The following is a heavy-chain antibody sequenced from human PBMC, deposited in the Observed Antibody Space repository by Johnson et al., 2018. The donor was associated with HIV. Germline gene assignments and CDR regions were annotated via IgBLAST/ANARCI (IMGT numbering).Heavy chain of an antibody. J-gene: IGHJ3*02. CDR3: AKCFWGSSLIDVFDM. CDR1: GYTLSRYV. D-gene: IGHD6-13*01. Sequence: QVQLVESGGGVVQPGRSLRLSCAASGYTLSRYVLYWGRQAPGKGLEWVAVIQYDGTNKYYADSVKGRFTISRDNSKNTLYLQMNSLRAEDTAVYYCAKCFWGSSLIDVFDMWGQGTMVTVSS. CDR2: IQYDGTNK. V-gene: IGHV3-33*06.